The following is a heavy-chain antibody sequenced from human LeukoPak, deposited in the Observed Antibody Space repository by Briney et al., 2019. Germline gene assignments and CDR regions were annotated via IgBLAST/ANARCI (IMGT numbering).Heavy chain of an antibody. V-gene: IGHV4-39*07. CDR1: GGSISSSSYY. D-gene: IGHD5-18*01. CDR2: IYYSGST. Sequence: SETLSLTCTVSGGSISSSSYYWGWIRQPPGTGLEWIGSIYYSGSTYYNPSLKSRVTISVDTSKNQFSLKLSSVTAADTAVYYCASERTPSDTAMVTGYFDYWGQGTLVTVSS. CDR3: ASERTPSDTAMVTGYFDY. J-gene: IGHJ4*02.